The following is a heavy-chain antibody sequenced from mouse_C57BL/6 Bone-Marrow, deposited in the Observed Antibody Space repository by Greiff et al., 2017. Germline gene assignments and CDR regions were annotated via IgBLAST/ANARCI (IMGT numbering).Heavy chain of an antibody. CDR2: IDPSDSYT. D-gene: IGHD2-4*01. Sequence: VQLQQPGAELVKPGASVKLSCKASGYTFTSYWMQWVKQRPGKGLEWIGEIDPSDSYTNYNQKFKGKATLTVDTSSCTTYVQLSSLTSEDSAVYYCAREYDYDTAWFAYWGQGTLVTVSA. CDR1: GYTFTSYW. J-gene: IGHJ3*01. V-gene: IGHV1-50*01. CDR3: AREYDYDTAWFAY.